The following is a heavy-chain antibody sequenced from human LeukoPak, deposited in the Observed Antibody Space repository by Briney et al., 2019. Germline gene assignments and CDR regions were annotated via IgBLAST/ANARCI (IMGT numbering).Heavy chain of an antibody. J-gene: IGHJ1*01. CDR1: GYTFTSYY. D-gene: IGHD6-13*01. CDR2: INPSGGST. V-gene: IGHV1-46*01. CDR3: ARDFRGSSAGTALAEYFQH. Sequence: ASVKVSCKASGYTFTSYYMHWVRQAPGQGLEWMGIINPSGGSTTYAQRFQGRVTMTRDMSTSTLYMELSSLRSEDTAVYYCARDFRGSSAGTALAEYFQHWGQGTLVTVSS.